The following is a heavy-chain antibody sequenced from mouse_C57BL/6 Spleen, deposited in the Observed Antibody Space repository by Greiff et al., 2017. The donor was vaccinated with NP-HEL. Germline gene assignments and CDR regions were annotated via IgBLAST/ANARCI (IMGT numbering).Heavy chain of an antibody. CDR2: IRNKANNHAT. V-gene: IGHV6-6*01. CDR3: TPPIYYYGSSYAY. Sequence: EVNLVESGGGLVQPGGSMKLSCAASGFTFSDAWMDWVRQSPEKGLEWVAEIRNKANNHATYYAESVKGRFTISRDDSKSSVYLQMNSLRAEDTGIYYCTPPIYYYGSSYAYWGQGTLVTVSA. CDR1: GFTFSDAW. D-gene: IGHD1-1*01. J-gene: IGHJ3*01.